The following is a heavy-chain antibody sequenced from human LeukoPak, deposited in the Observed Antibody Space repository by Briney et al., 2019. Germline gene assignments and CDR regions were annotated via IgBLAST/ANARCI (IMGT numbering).Heavy chain of an antibody. CDR3: AREYCSGGICYAYFDY. J-gene: IGHJ4*02. V-gene: IGHV1-2*06. CDR2: INPNTGGT. D-gene: IGHD2-15*01. Sequence: ASVQVSCQASGYTFTRYYRQWVRQAPGHGLEWMGRINPNTGGTNSPQKFQGRVTMTRDTSITTAYMELSRLRSDDTAVYYCAREYCSGGICYAYFDYWGQGTLVTVSS. CDR1: GYTFTRYY.